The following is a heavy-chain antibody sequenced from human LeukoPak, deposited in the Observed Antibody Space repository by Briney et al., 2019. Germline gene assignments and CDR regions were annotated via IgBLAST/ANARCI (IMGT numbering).Heavy chain of an antibody. CDR1: GFTFSDYG. CDR3: VRELPPVVQYYFDY. V-gene: IGHV3-33*01. J-gene: IGHJ4*02. Sequence: GGSLRLSCAASGFTFSDYGMHWVRRAPGKGLEWVAVIWYDGSNKYYADSVKGRFTISRDNSRNTLYLQMNSLRAEDTAVYYCVRELPPVVQYYFDYWGPGTLVTVSS. D-gene: IGHD3-22*01. CDR2: IWYDGSNK.